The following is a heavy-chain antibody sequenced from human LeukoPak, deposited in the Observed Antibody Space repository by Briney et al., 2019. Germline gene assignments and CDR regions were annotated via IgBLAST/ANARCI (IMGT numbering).Heavy chain of an antibody. CDR2: ISSSGSTI. V-gene: IGHV3-48*03. CDR1: GFTFSSYE. D-gene: IGHD6-13*01. J-gene: IGHJ4*02. CDR3: ARVGVFSSSWLLH. Sequence: PGGSLRLSCAASGFTFSSYEMNWVRQAPGKGLEWVSYISSSGSTIYYADSVKGRFTISRDNAKNSLYLQMNSLRAEDTAVYYCARVGVFSSSWLLHRGQGTLVTVSS.